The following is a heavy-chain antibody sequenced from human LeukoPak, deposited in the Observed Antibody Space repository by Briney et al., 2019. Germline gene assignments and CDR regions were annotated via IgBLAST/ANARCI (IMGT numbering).Heavy chain of an antibody. Sequence: ASVKVSCKASGYTFTSYYMHCVRQAPGQGLEWMGIINPSGGSTSYAQKFQGRVTMTRDMSTSTVYMELSSLRSEDTAVYYCARGTLGIAAAGTVFWFDPWGQGTLVTVSS. J-gene: IGHJ5*02. V-gene: IGHV1-46*01. CDR2: INPSGGST. CDR3: ARGTLGIAAAGTVFWFDP. D-gene: IGHD6-13*01. CDR1: GYTFTSYY.